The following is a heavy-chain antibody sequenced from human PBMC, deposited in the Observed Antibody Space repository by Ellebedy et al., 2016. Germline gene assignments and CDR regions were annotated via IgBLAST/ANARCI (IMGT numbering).Heavy chain of an antibody. CDR2: IYSGGST. Sequence: GGSLRLXCAASGFTVSSNYMSWVRQAPGKGLEWVSVIYSGGSTYYADSVKGRFTISRDNSKNTLYLQMNSLRAEDTAVYYCASTAVVTTPLGYWGQGTLVTVSS. J-gene: IGHJ4*02. CDR1: GFTVSSNY. D-gene: IGHD4-23*01. V-gene: IGHV3-53*01. CDR3: ASTAVVTTPLGY.